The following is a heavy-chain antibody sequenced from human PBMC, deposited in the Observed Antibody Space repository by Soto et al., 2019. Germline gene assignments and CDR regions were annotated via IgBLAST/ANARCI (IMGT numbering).Heavy chain of an antibody. J-gene: IGHJ4*01. D-gene: IGHD1-26*01. CDR2: VKSKADGGSG. Sequence: PGGSLRLSCTASGFPFTNHSIDWVRQAPGKGLEWVGRVKSKADGGSGDYAAPVKGKFVVSRDDSKDIVYLQMNSLKIEDTGVYYCTTDSRTTLPEIRFDYWGHGTQVTVSS. CDR3: TTDSRTTLPEIRFDY. V-gene: IGHV3-15*01. CDR1: GFPFTNHS.